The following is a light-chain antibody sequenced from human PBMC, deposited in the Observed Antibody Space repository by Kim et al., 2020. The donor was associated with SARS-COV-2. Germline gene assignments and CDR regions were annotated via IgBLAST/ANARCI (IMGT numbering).Light chain of an antibody. CDR2: QDS. V-gene: IGLV3-1*01. CDR3: QAWDSSNVV. CDR1: KIGDKY. J-gene: IGLJ2*01. Sequence: SYELTQPPSVSVSPGQTASITCSGDKIGDKYACWYQQKPGQSPVLVIYQDSNRPSGIPERFSGSNSGNTATLTISGAQAMDEADYYCQAWDSSNVVFGGGTQLTVL.